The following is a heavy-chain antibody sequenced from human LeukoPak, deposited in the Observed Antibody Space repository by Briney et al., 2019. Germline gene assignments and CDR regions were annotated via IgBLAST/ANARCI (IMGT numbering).Heavy chain of an antibody. CDR3: ARDGIAARRYYYYYMDV. J-gene: IGHJ6*03. CDR1: GGSISSYY. CDR2: IYTSGST. D-gene: IGHD6-6*01. V-gene: IGHV4-4*07. Sequence: SETLSLTCTVSGGSISSYYWSWIRQPAGKGLEWIGRIYTSGSTNYNPSLKSRVTISVDTSKNQFSLKLSSVTAADTAVYYCARDGIAARRYYYYYMDVWGKGTTATVSS.